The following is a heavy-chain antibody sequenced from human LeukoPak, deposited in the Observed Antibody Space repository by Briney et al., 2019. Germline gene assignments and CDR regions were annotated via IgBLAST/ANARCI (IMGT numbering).Heavy chain of an antibody. Sequence: PGGSLRLSCSASGFTFNRFDLHWGRQAPGKGLEFVSHISSNGATTYYADSVTGRFTISTDNSKNTLYLQMSSLTADHQAVYHCVKDRSIEAPNNDFFAYWGQGALVTVSS. D-gene: IGHD6-6*01. CDR1: GFTFNRFD. CDR3: VKDRSIEAPNNDFFAY. CDR2: ISSNGATT. V-gene: IGHV3-64D*06. J-gene: IGHJ4*02.